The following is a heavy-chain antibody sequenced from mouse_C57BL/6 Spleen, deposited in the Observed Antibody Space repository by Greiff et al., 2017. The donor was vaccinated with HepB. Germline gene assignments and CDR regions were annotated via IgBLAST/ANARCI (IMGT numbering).Heavy chain of an antibody. CDR2: IYPGDGDT. J-gene: IGHJ2*01. CDR1: GYAFSSSW. Sequence: VQLQQSGPELVKPGASVKISCKASGYAFSSSWMNWVKQRPGKGLEWIGRIYPGDGDTNYNGKFKGKATLTADKSASTAYMQLRSLTSEDSAVYFCAITTVVAHFDYWGQGTTLTVSS. CDR3: AITTVVAHFDY. V-gene: IGHV1-82*01. D-gene: IGHD1-1*01.